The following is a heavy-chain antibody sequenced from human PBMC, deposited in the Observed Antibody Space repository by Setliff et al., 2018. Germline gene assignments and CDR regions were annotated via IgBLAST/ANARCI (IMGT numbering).Heavy chain of an antibody. CDR3: AREGGDTAMVGAFDY. V-gene: IGHV3-48*04. D-gene: IGHD5-18*01. CDR2: VRSSSSTI. CDR1: GFTFSSYS. Sequence: GGSLRLSCAASGFTFSSYSMNWVRQAPGKGLEWVSYVRSSSSTIYYADSVKGRFTISRDNAKNSLYLQMNSLRAEDTAVYYCAREGGDTAMVGAFDYWGQGTLVTVSS. J-gene: IGHJ4*02.